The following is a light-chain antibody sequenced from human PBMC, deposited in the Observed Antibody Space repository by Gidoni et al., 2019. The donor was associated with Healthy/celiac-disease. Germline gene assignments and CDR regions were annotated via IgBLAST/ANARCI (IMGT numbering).Light chain of an antibody. CDR2: GAS. CDR3: QQYNNWPPIT. V-gene: IGKV3-15*01. Sequence: ATLSCRASQSVSSNLAWYQQKPGQAPRLLIYGASTRATGIPARFSGSGSGTEFTLTISSLQSEDFAVYYCQQYNNWPPITFGQGTRLKIK. J-gene: IGKJ5*01. CDR1: QSVSSN.